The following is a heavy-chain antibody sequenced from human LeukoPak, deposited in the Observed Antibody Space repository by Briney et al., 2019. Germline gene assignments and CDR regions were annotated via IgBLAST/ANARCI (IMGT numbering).Heavy chain of an antibody. CDR3: ARLLLRFLVVEDYFGY. CDR2: IYYSGST. Sequence: LETLSLTCTVSGGSISSSSYYWGWIRQPPGKGLEWIGSIYYSGSTYYNPSLKSRVTISVDTSKNQFSLKLSSVTAADTAVYYCARLLLRFLVVEDYFGYWGQGTLVTVSS. D-gene: IGHD3-3*01. V-gene: IGHV4-39*07. J-gene: IGHJ4*02. CDR1: GGSISSSSYY.